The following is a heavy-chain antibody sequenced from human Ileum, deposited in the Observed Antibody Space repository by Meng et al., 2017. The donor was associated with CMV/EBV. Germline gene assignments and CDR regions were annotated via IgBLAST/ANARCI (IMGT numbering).Heavy chain of an antibody. D-gene: IGHD2-2*01. Sequence: GESLKISCSASGFTFSSYAMSWVRQAPGKGLEWVSAISGSGGSTYYADSVKGRFTISRDNSKNTLYLQMNSLRAEDTAVYYCAKDRDRYCSSTSCLGTPGSYGMDVWGQGTTVTVSS. V-gene: IGHV3-23*01. J-gene: IGHJ6*02. CDR3: AKDRDRYCSSTSCLGTPGSYGMDV. CDR1: GFTFSSYA. CDR2: ISGSGGST.